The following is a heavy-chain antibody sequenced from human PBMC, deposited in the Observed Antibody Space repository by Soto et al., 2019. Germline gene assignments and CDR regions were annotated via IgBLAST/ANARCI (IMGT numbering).Heavy chain of an antibody. CDR3: SKAMIGSYDSDAFDV. D-gene: IGHD3-22*01. V-gene: IGHV3-30*18. CDR1: GFSFSRYG. Sequence: GESLKISCAASGFSFSRYGIHWVRQAPGKGLEWVAVISYDESTTFYADSVKGRFTISRDNSKNTLFLQMNSLRPEDTAVYYCSKAMIGSYDSDAFDVWGQGTMVT. J-gene: IGHJ3*01. CDR2: ISYDESTT.